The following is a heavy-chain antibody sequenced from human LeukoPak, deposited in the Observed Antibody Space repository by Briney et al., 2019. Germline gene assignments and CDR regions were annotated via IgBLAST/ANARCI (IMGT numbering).Heavy chain of an antibody. V-gene: IGHV3-11*01. Sequence: GESLRLSCAASGFTFSDYYMTWLRQAPGKGLEWLSYISNRGDTVFYADSVKGRFTVSRDNVKRSLYLQIESLRDDDTAVYHCALGTINKDYYFGMDVWGQGTTVTVSS. CDR1: GFTFSDYY. D-gene: IGHD2-8*01. CDR2: ISNRGDTV. CDR3: ALGTINKDYYFGMDV. J-gene: IGHJ6*02.